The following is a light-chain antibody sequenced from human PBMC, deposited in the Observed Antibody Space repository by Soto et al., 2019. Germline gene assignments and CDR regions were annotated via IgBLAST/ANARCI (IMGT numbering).Light chain of an antibody. V-gene: IGKV3-11*01. CDR1: QSVSSY. CDR2: DAS. Sequence: EIVLTQSPATLSLSPGERATLSCRASQSVSSYLAWYQQKPGQAPRLLIYDASNRATGIPARFSGSGSGTDFTLTISSLEPEDFAVYYCQQYGYSPITFGQGTRLESK. CDR3: QQYGYSPIT. J-gene: IGKJ5*01.